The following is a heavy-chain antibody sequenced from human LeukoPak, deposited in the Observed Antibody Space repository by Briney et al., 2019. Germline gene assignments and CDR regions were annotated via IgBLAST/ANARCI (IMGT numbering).Heavy chain of an antibody. V-gene: IGHV4-39*07. CDR1: GGSISSSSYY. CDR2: IYYSGST. CDR3: ASRDYYGSGTAFDY. J-gene: IGHJ4*02. Sequence: SETLSLTCTVSGGSISSSSYYWGWIRQPPGKGLEWIGSIYYSGSTYYNPSLKSRVTISVDRSKNQFSLKLSSVTAADTAVYYCASRDYYGSGTAFDYWGQGTLVTVSS. D-gene: IGHD3-10*01.